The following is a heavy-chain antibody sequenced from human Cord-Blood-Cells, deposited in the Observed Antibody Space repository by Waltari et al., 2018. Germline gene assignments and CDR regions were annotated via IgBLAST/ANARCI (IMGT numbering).Heavy chain of an antibody. CDR3: ARLAAAATKCFDY. J-gene: IGHJ4*02. CDR1: GGSFSGYY. V-gene: IGHV4-34*01. Sequence: QVQLQQWGAGLLKPSETLSLTCAVYGGSFSGYYWSWIRQPPGKGLEWIGEINHSGSTNYNPSLPSRVTISVDTSKNQFSLKLSSVTAADTAVYYCARLAAAATKCFDYWGQGTLVTVSS. CDR2: INHSGST. D-gene: IGHD6-13*01.